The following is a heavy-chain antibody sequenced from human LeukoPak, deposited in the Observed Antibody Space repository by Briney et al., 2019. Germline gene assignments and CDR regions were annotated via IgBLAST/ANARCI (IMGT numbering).Heavy chain of an antibody. V-gene: IGHV4-59*01. CDR1: GGSISSYY. CDR2: IYYSGGT. J-gene: IGHJ3*02. Sequence: PSETLSLTCTVSGGSISSYYWSWIRQPPGKGLEWTGYIYYSGGTNYNPSLKSRVTISVDTSKNQFSLKLSSVTAADTAVYYCARGSFSNDAFGIWGQGTMVTVSS. CDR3: ARGSFSNDAFGI. D-gene: IGHD2/OR15-2a*01.